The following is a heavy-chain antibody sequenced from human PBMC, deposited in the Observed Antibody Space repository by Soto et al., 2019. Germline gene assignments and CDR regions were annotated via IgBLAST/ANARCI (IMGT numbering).Heavy chain of an antibody. CDR3: AKDFRFYYDSSGPFDY. D-gene: IGHD3-22*01. V-gene: IGHV3-23*01. Sequence: EVQLLESGGGLVQPGGSLRLSCAASGFTFSSYAMSWVRQAPGKGLEWVSAISGSGGTSYYTDSVKGRFTMSRDNSKNMLYLQMNSLRAEDTAVYYCAKDFRFYYDSSGPFDYWGQGTLITVSS. CDR2: ISGSGGTS. CDR1: GFTFSSYA. J-gene: IGHJ4*02.